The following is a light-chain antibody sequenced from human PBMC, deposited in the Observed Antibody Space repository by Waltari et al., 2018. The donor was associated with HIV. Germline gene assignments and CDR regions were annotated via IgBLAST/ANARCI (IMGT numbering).Light chain of an antibody. CDR3: AAWDDSLNGM. CDR1: STTIGSNI. V-gene: IGLV1-44*01. CDR2: SND. J-gene: IGLJ3*02. Sequence: QSVLTQPPSVSGTPGQNVTISCSGSSTTIGSNIVNWYQQLPGAAPKLLIYSNDQRPSGVPDRFSGSKSGTSASLAISGLQSADEADYYCAAWDDSLNGMFGGGTKLTV.